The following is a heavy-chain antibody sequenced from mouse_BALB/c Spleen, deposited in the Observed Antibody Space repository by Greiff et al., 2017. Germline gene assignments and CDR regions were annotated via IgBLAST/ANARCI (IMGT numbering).Heavy chain of an antibody. J-gene: IGHJ3*01. CDR1: GYSFTGYY. Sequence: EVKLQQSGPELVKPGASVKISCKASGYSFTGYYMHWVKQSHVKSLEWIGRINPYNGATSYNQNFKDKASLTVDKSSSTAYMELHSLTSEDSAVYYCASAGDYAAWFAYWGQGTLVTVSA. CDR2: INPYNGAT. V-gene: IGHV1-31*01. D-gene: IGHD2-4*01. CDR3: ASAGDYAAWFAY.